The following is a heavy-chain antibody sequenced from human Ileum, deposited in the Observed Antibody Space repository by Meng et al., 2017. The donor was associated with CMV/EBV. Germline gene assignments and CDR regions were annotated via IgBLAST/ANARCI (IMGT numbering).Heavy chain of an antibody. V-gene: IGHV4-4*07. Sequence: QVQRQWSGPGLVKPSETLSLPCTLSGGAFNDYHWTWIRKSAGKGLEWIGRIASSGTTYLNPSLESRISMSVDKAKNQFSLKLISVTAADTALYFCARGIHDFWSGTYFDYWGQGLLVTVSS. D-gene: IGHD3-3*01. CDR3: ARGIHDFWSGTYFDY. CDR1: GGAFNDYH. J-gene: IGHJ4*02. CDR2: IASSGTT.